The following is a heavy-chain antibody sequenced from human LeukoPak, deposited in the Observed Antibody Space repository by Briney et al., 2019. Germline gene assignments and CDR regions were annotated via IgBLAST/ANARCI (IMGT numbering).Heavy chain of an antibody. CDR3: ARVGWTTSNPSHDAFDT. J-gene: IGHJ3*02. V-gene: IGHV4-59*12. Sequence: SETLSLTCSVSGGSISTYYWSWIRQPPGKGLEWIGYIYCSGSTNYNPSLKSRVTISIDRSQTQFSLKLSSVTAADTAVYYCARVGWTTSNPSHDAFDTWGQGTMVTVSS. D-gene: IGHD4-11*01. CDR1: GGSISTYY. CDR2: IYCSGST.